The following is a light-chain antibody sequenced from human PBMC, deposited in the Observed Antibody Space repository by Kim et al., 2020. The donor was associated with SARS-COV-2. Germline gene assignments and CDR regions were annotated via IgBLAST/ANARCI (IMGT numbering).Light chain of an antibody. V-gene: IGKV1-39*01. CDR1: QSISSY. CDR2: AAS. J-gene: IGKJ4*01. CDR3: QQSYSTPRLT. Sequence: SVGDRVNINCRASQSISSYLNWYQQKPGKAPKLLIYAASSLQSGVPSRFSGSGSGTDFSLTISSLQPEDFATYYCQQSYSTPRLTFGGGTKVEIK.